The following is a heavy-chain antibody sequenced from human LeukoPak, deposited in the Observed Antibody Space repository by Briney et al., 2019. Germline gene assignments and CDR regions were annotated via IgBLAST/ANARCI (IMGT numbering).Heavy chain of an antibody. CDR1: GFTFTSSA. D-gene: IGHD3-10*01. CDR3: AAELSRPPFDY. V-gene: IGHV1-58*01. Sequence: ASVKVSCKASGFTFTSSAVRWVRQARGQRLEWIGWIVVGSGNTNYAQKFQERVTITRDMSTSTAYMELSSLRSEDTAVYYCAAELSRPPFDYWGQGTLVTVSS. J-gene: IGHJ4*02. CDR2: IVVGSGNT.